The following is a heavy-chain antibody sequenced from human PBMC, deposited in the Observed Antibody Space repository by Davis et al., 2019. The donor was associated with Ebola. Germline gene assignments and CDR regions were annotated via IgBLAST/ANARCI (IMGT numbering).Heavy chain of an antibody. CDR1: GGTFSSYA. D-gene: IGHD2-15*01. V-gene: IGHV1-69*13. CDR3: ARRGYCSGGSCLRGYYYYGMDV. J-gene: IGHJ6*02. CDR2: IIPIFGTA. Sequence: SVKVSCKASGGTFSSYAISWVRQAPGQGLEWMGGIIPIFGTANYAQKFQGRVTITADESTSTAYMELSSLRSEDTAVYYCARRGYCSGGSCLRGYYYYGMDVWGQGTTVTVSS.